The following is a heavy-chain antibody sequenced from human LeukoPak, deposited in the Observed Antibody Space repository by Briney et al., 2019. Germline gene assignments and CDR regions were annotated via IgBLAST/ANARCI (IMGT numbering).Heavy chain of an antibody. V-gene: IGHV4-59*01. CDR3: ASKSTDHGELRFDC. Sequence: SETLSLTCTISGDSTNTFFWSWIRQPPGKGLEWIGYIYYTGTTNYNPSLKSRVTISVDTSKNQFSLKVNSVTAADTGVYYCASKSTDHGELRFDCWGQGTLVTVSS. D-gene: IGHD4-17*01. J-gene: IGHJ4*02. CDR2: IYYTGTT. CDR1: GDSTNTFF.